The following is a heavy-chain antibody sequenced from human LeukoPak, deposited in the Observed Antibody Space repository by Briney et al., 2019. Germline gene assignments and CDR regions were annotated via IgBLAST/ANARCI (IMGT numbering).Heavy chain of an antibody. CDR1: GFTFSSYA. J-gene: IGHJ6*02. D-gene: IGHD2-2*01. V-gene: IGHV3-30*04. CDR3: ARDRSEYCSSTSCYARLGMDV. Sequence: GRSLRLSCAASGFTFSSYAMHWVRQAPGKGLEWVAVISYDGSNKYYADSVKGRFTISRDNSKNTLYLQMNSLRAEDTAVYYCARDRSEYCSSTSCYARLGMDVWGQGTTVTVSS. CDR2: ISYDGSNK.